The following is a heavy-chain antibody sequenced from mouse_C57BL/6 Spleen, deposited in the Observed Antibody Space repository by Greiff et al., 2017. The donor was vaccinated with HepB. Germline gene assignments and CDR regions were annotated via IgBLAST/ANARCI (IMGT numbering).Heavy chain of an antibody. CDR3: TREEGGYAMDY. CDR2: ISSGGDYI. Sequence: EVQRVESGEGLVKPGGSLKLSCAASGFTFSSYAMSWVRQTPEKRLEWVAYISSGGDYIYYADTVKGRFTISRDNARNTLYLQMSSLKSEDTAMYYCTREEGGYAMDYWGQGTSVTVSS. CDR1: GFTFSSYA. J-gene: IGHJ4*01. V-gene: IGHV5-9-1*02.